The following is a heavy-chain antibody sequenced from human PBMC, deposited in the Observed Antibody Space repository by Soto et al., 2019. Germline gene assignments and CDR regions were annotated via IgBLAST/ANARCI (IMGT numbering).Heavy chain of an antibody. CDR2: IYYSGST. Sequence: QVQLQESGPGLVKPSETLSLTCTVSCGSISSYYCSWIRQPPGKGLEWIGYIYYSGSTNYNPSLKSLVAISVDTSKKQFSLKLSSVTAADTAVYYCARARYGSGSYLDYWGQGTLVTVSS. V-gene: IGHV4-59*01. CDR3: ARARYGSGSYLDY. J-gene: IGHJ4*02. CDR1: CGSISSYY. D-gene: IGHD3-10*01.